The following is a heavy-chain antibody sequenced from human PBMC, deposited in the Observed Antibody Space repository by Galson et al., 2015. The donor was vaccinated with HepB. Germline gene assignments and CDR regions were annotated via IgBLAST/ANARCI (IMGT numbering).Heavy chain of an antibody. CDR3: AKDGSSYYGSGSYYHGYFDY. J-gene: IGHJ4*02. CDR1: GVTFSSYS. D-gene: IGHD3-10*01. V-gene: IGHV3-48*01. Sequence: SLRLSCAASGVTFSSYSMNWVRQAPGKGLEWVSYISSSSSTIYYADSAKGRFTISRDNSKNTLYLQMNSLRAEDTAVYYCAKDGSSYYGSGSYYHGYFDYWGQGTLVTVSS. CDR2: ISSSSSTI.